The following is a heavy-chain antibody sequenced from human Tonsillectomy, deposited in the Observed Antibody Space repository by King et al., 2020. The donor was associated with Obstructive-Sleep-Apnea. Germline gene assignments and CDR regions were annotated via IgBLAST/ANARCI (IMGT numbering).Heavy chain of an antibody. CDR2: IKSQGGGGTT. Sequence: VQLVESGGGLVKPGGSLRVSCAVSGITFRDAWMSWVRQAPGKGLEGVGRIKSQGGGGTTDYAAPVKGRFIISRDDSKNNLYLQMNSLKIEDTAVYYCTWMTTVTTIDFWGQGTQVTVSS. J-gene: IGHJ4*02. V-gene: IGHV3-15*01. CDR1: GITFRDAW. D-gene: IGHD4-17*01. CDR3: TWMTTVTTIDF.